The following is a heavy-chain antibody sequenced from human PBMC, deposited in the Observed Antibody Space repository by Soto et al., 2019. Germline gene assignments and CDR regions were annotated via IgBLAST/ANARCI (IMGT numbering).Heavy chain of an antibody. CDR2: ISYDGSNK. J-gene: IGHJ6*02. V-gene: IGHV3-30-3*01. CDR1: GFTFSSYA. Sequence: SGGSLRLACAASGFTFSSYAMHWVRQAPGKGLEWVAVISYDGSNKYYADSVKDRFTISRDNSKNTLYLQMNSLRAEDTAVYYCARDDYYYGMDVWGQGTTVTVSS. CDR3: ARDDYYYGMDV.